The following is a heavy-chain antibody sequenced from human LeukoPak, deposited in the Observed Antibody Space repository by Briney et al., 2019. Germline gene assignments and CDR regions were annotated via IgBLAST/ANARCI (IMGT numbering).Heavy chain of an antibody. CDR2: ISWNSGSI. CDR3: ARGEGGILATPEDY. CDR1: GFTFDDYA. D-gene: IGHD1-14*01. J-gene: IGHJ4*02. V-gene: IGHV3-9*01. Sequence: GGSLRLSCAASGFTFDDYAMHWVRQAPGKGLEWVSGISWNSGSIGYADSVKGRFTISRDNAKNSLYLQMNSLRAEDTALYYCARGEGGILATPEDYWGQGTLVTVSS.